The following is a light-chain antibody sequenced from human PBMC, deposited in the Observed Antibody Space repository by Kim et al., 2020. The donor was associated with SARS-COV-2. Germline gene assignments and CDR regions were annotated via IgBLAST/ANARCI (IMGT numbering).Light chain of an antibody. V-gene: IGLV6-57*03. J-gene: IGLJ2*01. CDR2: EDN. CDR1: SGSIASNY. CDR3: HSYDSSLYVV. Sequence: VTSSCTRSSGSIASNYVQWYQQRPGSAPTTVIYEDNQRPSGVPDRFSGSIDSSSNSASLTISGLKTEDEADYYCHSYDSSLYVVFGGGTQLTVL.